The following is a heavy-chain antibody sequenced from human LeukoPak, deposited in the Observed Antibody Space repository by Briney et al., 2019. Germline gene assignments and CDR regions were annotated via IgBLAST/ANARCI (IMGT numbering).Heavy chain of an antibody. J-gene: IGHJ4*02. Sequence: GESLKISCKGSGYSFTTYWIAWVRQMPGKGLEWMGIIYPGDSDTRYSPSFQGQVTISADKSINTAYLQWSSLKASDSAMYYCARLSAMVDYYFDYWGQGTLVTVSS. V-gene: IGHV5-51*01. CDR3: ARLSAMVDYYFDY. CDR2: IYPGDSDT. D-gene: IGHD5-18*01. CDR1: GYSFTTYW.